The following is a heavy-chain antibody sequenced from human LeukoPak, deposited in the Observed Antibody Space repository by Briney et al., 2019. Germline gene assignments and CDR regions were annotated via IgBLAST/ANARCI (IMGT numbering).Heavy chain of an antibody. CDR1: GGSISSGSYY. J-gene: IGHJ3*02. D-gene: IGHD2-15*01. Sequence: SETLSLTCTVSGGSISSGSYYWGWIRQPPGKGLEWIGSIYYNGSTYYNPSLKSRVTISLDTSKNQFSLKLNSMTAADTAVYYCARAIVGYCSVNSCYFDAFDIWGPGAMVTVSS. CDR3: ARAIVGYCSVNSCYFDAFDI. V-gene: IGHV4-39*07. CDR2: IYYNGST.